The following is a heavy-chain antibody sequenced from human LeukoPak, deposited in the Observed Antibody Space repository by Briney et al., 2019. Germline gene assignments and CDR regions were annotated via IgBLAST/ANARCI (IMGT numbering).Heavy chain of an antibody. CDR1: GGSISSYY. CDR2: IYYIGST. V-gene: IGHV4-59*01. D-gene: IGHD3-9*01. Sequence: SETLSLTCTVSGGSISSYYWSWIRQPPGKGLEWIGYIYYIGSTNYNPSLKSRVTISVDTSKNQFSLKLSSVTAADTAVYYCARGRLDYDILTGSWYFDLWGRGTLVTVSS. J-gene: IGHJ2*01. CDR3: ARGRLDYDILTGSWYFDL.